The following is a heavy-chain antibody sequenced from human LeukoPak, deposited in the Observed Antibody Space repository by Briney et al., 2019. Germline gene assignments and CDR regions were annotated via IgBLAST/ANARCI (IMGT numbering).Heavy chain of an antibody. V-gene: IGHV1-2*02. CDR2: INPNSGGT. CDR1: GYTLSGYY. J-gene: IGHJ4*02. CDR3: ATGVTD. D-gene: IGHD5-18*01. Sequence: ASVKVSCKASGYTLSGYYMHWVRQAPGQGLEWMGWINPNSGGTKYAQKFQGRVTMTRDTSISTAYMELSRLRSDDTAVYYCATGVTDWGQGTLVTVSS.